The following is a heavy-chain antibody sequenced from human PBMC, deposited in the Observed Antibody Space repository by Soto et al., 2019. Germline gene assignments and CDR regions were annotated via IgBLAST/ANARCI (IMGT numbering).Heavy chain of an antibody. Sequence: QVQLVQSGAEVKKPGSSVKVSCKASGGTFSSYGISWVRQAPGQGLEWMGGIIPIFGTPNYAQKFQGRVTITADKSTSTAYIELSSLRSEDTAMYYCARGARSGYFFGMVVWGQGTTVTVSS. CDR1: GGTFSSYG. V-gene: IGHV1-69*06. CDR2: IIPIFGTP. J-gene: IGHJ6*02. CDR3: ARGARSGYFFGMVV. D-gene: IGHD3-22*01.